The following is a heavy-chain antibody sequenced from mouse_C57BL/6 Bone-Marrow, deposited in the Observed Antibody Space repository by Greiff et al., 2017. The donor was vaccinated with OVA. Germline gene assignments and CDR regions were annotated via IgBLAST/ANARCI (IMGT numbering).Heavy chain of an antibody. V-gene: IGHV1-55*01. CDR1: GYTFTSYW. Sequence: VQLQQPGAELVKPGASVKMSCKASGYTFTSYWITWVKQRPGQGLEWIGDIYPGSGSTNYNEKFKSKATLTVDTSSSTAYMQLSSLTSEDSAVYSCAKPPVYYDYSGFAYWGQGTLVTVSA. CDR3: AKPPVYYDYSGFAY. D-gene: IGHD2-4*01. CDR2: IYPGSGST. J-gene: IGHJ3*01.